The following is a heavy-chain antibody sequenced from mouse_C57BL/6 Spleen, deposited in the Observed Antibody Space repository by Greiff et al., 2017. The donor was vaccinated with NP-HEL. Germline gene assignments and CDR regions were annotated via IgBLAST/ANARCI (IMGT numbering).Heavy chain of an antibody. CDR1: GYTFTSYW. D-gene: IGHD1-1*01. J-gene: IGHJ3*01. V-gene: IGHV1-55*01. CDR3: ARGGYYGSSSAY. CDR2: IYPGSGST. Sequence: QFQLQQSGAELVKPGASVKMSCKASGYTFTSYWITWVKQRPGQGLEWIGDIYPGSGSTNYNEKFKSKATLTVDTSSSTAYMQLSSLTSEDSAVYYCARGGYYGSSSAYWGQGTLVTVSA.